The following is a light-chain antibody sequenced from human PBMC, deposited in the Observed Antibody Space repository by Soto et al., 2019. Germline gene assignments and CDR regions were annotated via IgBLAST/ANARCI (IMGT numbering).Light chain of an antibody. CDR1: QSISSW. V-gene: IGKV1-5*01. J-gene: IGKJ1*01. CDR3: QQYDTYWT. CDR2: DVS. Sequence: DIQMTQSPSALSASVGDRVTITCRASQSISSWLAWYQQKPGKAPKLLIYDVSSLESGVPSRFSGSGSGTDFTLTISSLQPDDSATYYCQQYDTYWTFSQGTKVDIK.